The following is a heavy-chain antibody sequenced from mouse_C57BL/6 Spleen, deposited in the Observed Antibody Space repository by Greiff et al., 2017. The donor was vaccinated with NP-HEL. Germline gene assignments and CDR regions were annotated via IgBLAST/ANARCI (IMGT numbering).Heavy chain of an antibody. CDR3: ARSYYGSDYAMDY. CDR1: GYTFTDYY. CDR2: INPNNGGT. J-gene: IGHJ4*01. V-gene: IGHV1-26*01. Sequence: EVQLQQSGPELVKPGASVKISCKASGYTFTDYYMNWVKQSHGKSLEWIGDINPNNGGTSYNQKFKGKATLTVDKSSSTAYMELRSLTSEDSAVYYCARSYYGSDYAMDYWGQGTSVTVSS. D-gene: IGHD1-1*01.